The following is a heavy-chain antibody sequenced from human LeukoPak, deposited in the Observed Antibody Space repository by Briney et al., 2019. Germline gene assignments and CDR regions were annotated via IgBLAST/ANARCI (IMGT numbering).Heavy chain of an antibody. CDR3: ARDVVVVAAVFDY. Sequence: GGSLRLSCAASGFIFSDYTMNWVRQAPGKGLEWVSSISSSSSYIYYADSVKGRFTISGDNAKNSLYLQMNSLRAEDTAVYYCARDVVVVAAVFDYWGQGTLVTVSS. J-gene: IGHJ4*02. CDR2: ISSSSSYI. V-gene: IGHV3-21*01. CDR1: GFIFSDYT. D-gene: IGHD2-15*01.